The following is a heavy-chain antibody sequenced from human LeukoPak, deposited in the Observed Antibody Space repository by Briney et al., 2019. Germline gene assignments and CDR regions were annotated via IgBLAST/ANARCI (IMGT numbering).Heavy chain of an antibody. V-gene: IGHV4-34*01. Sequence: SETLSLTCAVYGGSFSGYYWSWIRQPPGKGLKWIGEINHSGSTNYNPSLKSRVTISVDTSKNQFSLKLSSVTAADTAVYYCARAFYYGSGSYGALDIWGQGTMVTVSS. CDR3: ARAFYYGSGSYGALDI. CDR2: INHSGST. CDR1: GGSFSGYY. D-gene: IGHD3-10*01. J-gene: IGHJ3*02.